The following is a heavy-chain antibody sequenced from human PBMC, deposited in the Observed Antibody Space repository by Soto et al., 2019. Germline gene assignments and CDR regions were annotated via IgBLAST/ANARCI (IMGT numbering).Heavy chain of an antibody. D-gene: IGHD6-25*01. CDR2: INPNSGGT. CDR3: ARSFYSSGPNVPQTFFDY. V-gene: IGHV1-2*02. CDR1: GYTFTGYY. Sequence: GASVKVSCKASGYTFTGYYMHWVRQAPGQGLEWMGWINPNSGGTNYAQKFQGRVTMTRDTSISTAYMELSRLRSDDTAVYYCARSFYSSGPNVPQTFFDYWGQGTLVTVSS. J-gene: IGHJ4*02.